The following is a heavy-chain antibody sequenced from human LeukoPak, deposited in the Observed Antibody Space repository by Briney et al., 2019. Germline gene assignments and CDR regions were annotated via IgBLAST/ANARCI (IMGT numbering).Heavy chain of an antibody. CDR3: ARLTRAVVRYFDSTGNDAFDI. V-gene: IGHV4-34*01. CDR2: INHSGST. CDR1: GGSFSGYF. D-gene: IGHD3-9*01. J-gene: IGHJ3*02. Sequence: SVTLSLTCAVYGGSFSGYFWNWIRQAPGKGLEWIGEINHSGSTNYNPSLKSRVTISVDTSKNQFSLKLSSVTAADTAVYYCARLTRAVVRYFDSTGNDAFDIWGQGTMVTVSS.